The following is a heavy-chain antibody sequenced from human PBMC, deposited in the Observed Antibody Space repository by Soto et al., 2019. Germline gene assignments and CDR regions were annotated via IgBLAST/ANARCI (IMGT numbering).Heavy chain of an antibody. D-gene: IGHD3-10*01. J-gene: IGHJ3*02. V-gene: IGHV3-64*01. CDR3: ASGDPYTDNLRNDAFDI. CDR2: IGSDGVNM. Sequence: EVQLVESGGGLVQPGGSLRLSCAAYGFTFSRNAMHWVRQAPGKGLEYVSGIGSDGVNMYYANSVKDRFTVSRDNSKNTLYLQMGSLRTEDMAVYYCASGDPYTDNLRNDAFDIWGQGTMVTVSS. CDR1: GFTFSRNA.